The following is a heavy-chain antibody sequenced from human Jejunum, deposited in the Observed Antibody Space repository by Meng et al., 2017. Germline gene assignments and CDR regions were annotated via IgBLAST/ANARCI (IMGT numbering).Heavy chain of an antibody. V-gene: IGHV3-23*01. CDR1: GFSFSDYS. CDR3: AKDRKPDGLWPIDY. CDR2: LTTTTA. D-gene: IGHD4-17*01. J-gene: IGHJ4*02. Sequence: GESLQISCAASGFSFSDYSLSWVRQAPGKGLEWVSSLTTTTAYYAETVKGRFTISRDNSRKTLYLQMNSLRAEDTAIYYCAKDRKPDGLWPIDYWGQGTVVTVSS.